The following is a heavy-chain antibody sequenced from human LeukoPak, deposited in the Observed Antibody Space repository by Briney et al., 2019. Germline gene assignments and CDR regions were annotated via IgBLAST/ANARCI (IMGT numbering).Heavy chain of an antibody. CDR3: ARLYCSTTRCYAGDY. CDR2: IKEDGSEK. D-gene: IGHD2-2*01. Sequence: GGSLRLSCVGSGFTFGDFWMNWVRQAPGKGLEWVANIKEDGSEKYYVDSVKGRFTISRDNAKNSLFLQMNSLRDEDTAVYYCARLYCSTTRCYAGDYWGQGTLVTVSS. V-gene: IGHV3-7*01. CDR1: GFTFGDFW. J-gene: IGHJ4*02.